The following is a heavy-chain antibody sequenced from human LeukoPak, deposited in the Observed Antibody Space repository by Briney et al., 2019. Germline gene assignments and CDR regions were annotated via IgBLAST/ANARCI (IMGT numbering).Heavy chain of an antibody. CDR3: AREYSGFDY. Sequence: SETLSLTCTVSGDPISSHXXXXXXXXXXXXXXGXXRIGYSYHFGXTXYXXXLXXXXTXXXXXSKNQFSLKLTSVTAADTAVYYCAREYSGFDYWGQGTLVTVSS. D-gene: IGHD5-12*01. CDR2: SYHFGXT. CDR1: GDPISSHX. J-gene: IGHJ4*02. V-gene: IGHV4-59*11.